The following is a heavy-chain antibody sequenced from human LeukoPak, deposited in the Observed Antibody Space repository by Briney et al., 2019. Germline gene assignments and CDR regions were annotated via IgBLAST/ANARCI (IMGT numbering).Heavy chain of an antibody. D-gene: IGHD1-26*01. V-gene: IGHV4-30-4*08. CDR1: GGSISSGDYY. CDR2: IYYSGST. CDR3: ARGKWEPLYFDC. Sequence: SQTLSLTCTVSGGSISSGDYYWSWIRQPPGKGLEWIGYIYYSGSTYYNPSLKSRVTISVDTSKNQFSLKLSSVTAADTAVYYCARGKWEPLYFDCWGQGTLVTVSS. J-gene: IGHJ4*02.